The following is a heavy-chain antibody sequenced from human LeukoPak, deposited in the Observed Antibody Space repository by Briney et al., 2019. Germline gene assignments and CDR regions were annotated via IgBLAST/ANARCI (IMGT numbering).Heavy chain of an antibody. CDR3: ARVLDSSGYYYTFGAFDI. V-gene: IGHV3-30*02. CDR1: GFTFSSYD. D-gene: IGHD3-22*01. CDR2: VRYDGSQK. Sequence: GGSLRLSCAASGFTFSSYDMYWVRQAPGKGLDWVAFVRYDGSQKYYADSVKGRFTLSRDNSKNTLYLQMNSLRAEDTAVYYCARVLDSSGYYYTFGAFDIWGQGTMVTVSS. J-gene: IGHJ3*02.